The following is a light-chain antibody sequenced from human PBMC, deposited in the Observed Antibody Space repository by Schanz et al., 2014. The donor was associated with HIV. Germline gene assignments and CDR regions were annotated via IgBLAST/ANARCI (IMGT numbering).Light chain of an antibody. Sequence: GISSRFSGSKSGNTASLTISGLQAEDEADYYCQSYDSTLRGYVFGTGTKLTVL. J-gene: IGLJ1*01. CDR3: QSYDSTLRGYV. V-gene: IGLV1-40*01.